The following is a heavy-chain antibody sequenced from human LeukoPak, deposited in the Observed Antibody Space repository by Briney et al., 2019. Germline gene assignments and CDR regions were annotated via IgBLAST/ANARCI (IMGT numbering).Heavy chain of an antibody. CDR2: LSGSGNSR. CDR3: ARDVNGGY. CDR1: GFTYSSYA. D-gene: IGHD2-8*01. V-gene: IGHV3-23*01. Sequence: GGSLRLSCAVSGFTYSSYAMTWVRQSPGKGLEWVSTLSGSGNSRYYADSVQGRFTISRDNFKNTLYLQMNSLRVEDTAVYYCARDVNGGYWGQGTLVTVSS. J-gene: IGHJ4*02.